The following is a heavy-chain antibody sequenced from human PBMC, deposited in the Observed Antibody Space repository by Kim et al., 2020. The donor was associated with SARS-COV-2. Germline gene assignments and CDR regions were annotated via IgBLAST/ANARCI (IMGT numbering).Heavy chain of an antibody. V-gene: IGHV3-53*01. J-gene: IGHJ4*02. Sequence: GGSLRLSCAAPGFTVNNDYFNWVRQSPGKGLEWVSVIYSGGSAYYADSVMGRFTISRDSSKNTLYLQMNSLRVEDTAVYYCVRGFNYGDHWGQGTLVTVSS. D-gene: IGHD3-10*01. CDR2: IYSGGSA. CDR1: GFTVNNDY. CDR3: VRGFNYGDH.